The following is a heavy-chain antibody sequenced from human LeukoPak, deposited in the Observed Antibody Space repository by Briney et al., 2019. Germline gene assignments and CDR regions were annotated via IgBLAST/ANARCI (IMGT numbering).Heavy chain of an antibody. D-gene: IGHD7-27*01. CDR2: TYFRSKWYN. Sequence: SQTLSLTCAISGDSVSSNSAAWNWIRQSPSRGLEWLGRTYFRSKWYNDYAVSVKSRISISADTSKNHFSLQLSSVTPDDTAVYYCVRGTGSFGFWGQGTLVTVSS. CDR3: VRGTGSFGF. J-gene: IGHJ4*02. CDR1: GDSVSSNSAA. V-gene: IGHV6-1*01.